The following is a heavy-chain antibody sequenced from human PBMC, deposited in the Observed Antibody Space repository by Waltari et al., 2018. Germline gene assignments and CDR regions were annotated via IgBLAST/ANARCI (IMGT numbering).Heavy chain of an antibody. CDR3: ARDVGAGGGLSYFDY. CDR1: GGSISSSSYY. CDR2: IYYSGST. V-gene: IGHV4-39*07. J-gene: IGHJ4*02. Sequence: QLQLQESGPGLVKPSATLSLTCTVSGGSISSSSYYWGWIRHPPGKGLEWIGSIYYSGSTYYTPSLKSRVTISVDTSKNQFSLKLSSVTAADTAVYYCARDVGAGGGLSYFDYWGQGTLVTVSS. D-gene: IGHD3-16*01.